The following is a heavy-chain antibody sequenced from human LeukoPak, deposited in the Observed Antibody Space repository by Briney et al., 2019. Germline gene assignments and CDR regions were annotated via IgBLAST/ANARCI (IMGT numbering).Heavy chain of an antibody. CDR2: IKQDGSEK. J-gene: IGHJ4*02. CDR3: ARANWGSRDFGG. CDR1: GFTFTTYW. Sequence: GGSLRLSCAASGFTFTTYWMSWVRQAPGKGLEWVANIKQDGSEKYYVDSVKGRFTISRDNAKNSLYLQMNSLRAEDTAVYYCARANWGSRDFGGWGQGTLVTVSS. D-gene: IGHD7-27*01. V-gene: IGHV3-7*01.